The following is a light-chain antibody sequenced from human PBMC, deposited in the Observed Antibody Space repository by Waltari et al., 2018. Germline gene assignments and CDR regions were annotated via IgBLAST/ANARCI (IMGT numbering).Light chain of an antibody. V-gene: IGKV3D-20*01. Sequence: EIVLTQSPATLSLSPGERATLSCGASQSVSSNSLAWYQQKPGLAPRLLIYDASSRATGIPDRFSGSGSGTDFTLTISRLEPEDFAVYYCQQYGSSRKTFGQGTKVDIK. CDR3: QQYGSSRKT. J-gene: IGKJ1*01. CDR1: QSVSSNS. CDR2: DAS.